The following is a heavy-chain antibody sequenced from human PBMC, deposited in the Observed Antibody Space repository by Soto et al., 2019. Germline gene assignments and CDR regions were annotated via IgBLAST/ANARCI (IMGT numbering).Heavy chain of an antibody. CDR1: GGSFSGYY. V-gene: IGHV4-34*01. D-gene: IGHD3-22*01. CDR2: INHSGST. CDR3: AGPYYYDSSGYYY. Sequence: QVQLQQWGAGLLKPSETLSLTCAVYGGSFSGYYWSWIRQPPGKGLEWIGEINHSGSTNYNPSLKSRVTISVDTYKNQFSLKLSSVTAADTAVYYCAGPYYYDSSGYYYWGQGTMVTVSS. J-gene: IGHJ4*02.